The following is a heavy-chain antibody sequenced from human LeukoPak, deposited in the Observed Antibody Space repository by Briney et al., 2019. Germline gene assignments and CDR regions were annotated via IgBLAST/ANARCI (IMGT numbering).Heavy chain of an antibody. CDR2: IYYSGSA. J-gene: IGHJ4*02. CDR1: GGSISSSSYY. CDR3: ARDFLYDFWSGYPEVFDY. Sequence: SETLSLACTVSGGSISSSSYYWGWIRQPPGKGLEWIGSIYYSGSAYYNPSLKSRVTISVDTYKNQFSLKLSSVTAAGTAVYYCARDFLYDFWSGYPEVFDYWGQGTLVTVSS. V-gene: IGHV4-39*02. D-gene: IGHD3-3*01.